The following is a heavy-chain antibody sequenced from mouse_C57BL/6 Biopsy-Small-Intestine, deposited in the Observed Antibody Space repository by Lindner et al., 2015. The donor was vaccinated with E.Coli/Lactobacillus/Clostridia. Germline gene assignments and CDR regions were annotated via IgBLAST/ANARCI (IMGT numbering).Heavy chain of an antibody. CDR1: GYTFDTYG. V-gene: IGHV1-14*01. D-gene: IGHD1-1*01. J-gene: IGHJ1*01. Sequence: SVKVSCKASGYTFDTYGISWVRQAPGQGLEWMGWISIYNMNTKYAEKVQDRVTMTTDTSTNTVYMELRSLRSDDTAVYYCARDGDVVLKGTPDYYYNYGMDVWGQGTTVTVSS. CDR2: ISIYNMNT. CDR3: ARDGDVVLKGTPDYYYNYGMDV.